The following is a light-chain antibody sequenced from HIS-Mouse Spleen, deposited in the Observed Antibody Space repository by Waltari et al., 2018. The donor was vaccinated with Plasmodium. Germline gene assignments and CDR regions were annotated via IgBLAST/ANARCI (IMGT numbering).Light chain of an antibody. CDR3: QQYGSSPYT. CDR1: QSVSSCY. V-gene: IGKV3-20*01. CDR2: GAS. Sequence: EIVFTQSPGTLSLSPGARATLSCRASQSVSSCYLAWYQQKPGQAPRLLIYGASSRATGIPDRVSGSGSGTDFTLTISRLEPEDFAVYYCQQYGSSPYTFGQGTKLGIK. J-gene: IGKJ2*01.